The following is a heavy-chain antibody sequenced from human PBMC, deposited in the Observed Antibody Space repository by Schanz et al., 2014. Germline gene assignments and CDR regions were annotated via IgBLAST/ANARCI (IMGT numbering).Heavy chain of an antibody. V-gene: IGHV4-30-4*08. D-gene: IGHD4-17*01. CDR2: IYDGGST. CDR3: ARSPGDFPGWFDS. J-gene: IGHJ5*01. CDR1: GGSISSGGYY. Sequence: QVQLQESGPGLVKPSQTLSLTCTVSGGSISSGGYYWSWIRQPPGKGLEWIGYIYDGGSTYYNPSLKSRVTISVDRSKNQFSLILNSVTAADTAVYYCARSPGDFPGWFDSWGQGTLVTVSS.